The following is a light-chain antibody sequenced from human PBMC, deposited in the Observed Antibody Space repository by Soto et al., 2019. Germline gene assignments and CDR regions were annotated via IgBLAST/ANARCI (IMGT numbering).Light chain of an antibody. CDR3: MQALQPQLAA. J-gene: IGKJ4*01. CDR2: LGS. V-gene: IGKV2-28*01. CDR1: QSLLHSNGYNY. Sequence: DLVMTQSPLSLPVTPGEPASISCRSSQSLLHSNGYNYLDWYLQKPGQSPQLLIYLGSNRASGVPDRFSGSGSGTDFTLKISRVEAEDVGVYYCMQALQPQLAAFGGGTKVEIK.